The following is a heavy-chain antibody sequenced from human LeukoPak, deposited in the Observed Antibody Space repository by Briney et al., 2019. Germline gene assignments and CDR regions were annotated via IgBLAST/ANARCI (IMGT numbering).Heavy chain of an antibody. J-gene: IGHJ4*02. CDR1: GFTVITSD. CDR2: LYSDGNT. V-gene: IGHV3-53*01. Sequence: PGGSLRLSCAASGFTVITSDMTWVRQAPGKGLEWVSVLYSDGNTKYADSVQGRFTISRDNSKNTLYLEMNSLSPDDTAVYYCARGVEPLAANTLAYWGQGTLVTVS. CDR3: ARGVEPLAANTLAY. D-gene: IGHD1-14*01.